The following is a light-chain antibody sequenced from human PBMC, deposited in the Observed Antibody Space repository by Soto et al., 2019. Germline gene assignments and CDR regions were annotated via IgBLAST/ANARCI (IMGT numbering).Light chain of an antibody. J-gene: IGKJ5*01. Sequence: IVLRQSPDTLSFSPWERATLSCRASQTVRNQVACYQQTPGPARRLLIYDASRRATCIPARFSGSGSGTDFTLTLSRLEPEDFAVYYCQQRAGSSTFGQGTRLEI. CDR1: QTVRNQ. V-gene: IGKV3-11*01. CDR3: QQRAGSST. CDR2: DAS.